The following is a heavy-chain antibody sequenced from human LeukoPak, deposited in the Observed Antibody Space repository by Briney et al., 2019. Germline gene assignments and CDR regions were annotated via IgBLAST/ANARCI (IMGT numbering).Heavy chain of an antibody. CDR3: ARVGAYDILTGYLYYFDY. Sequence: ASVKVSCKASGYTFTNYAISWLRQAPGQGLHWMGWISGYSGDTNYAQNLQGRVTTTTDTSTSTAYMELRSLRSDDTAVYYCARVGAYDILTGYLYYFDYWGQGTLVTVSS. J-gene: IGHJ4*02. CDR2: ISGYSGDT. D-gene: IGHD3-9*01. V-gene: IGHV1-18*01. CDR1: GYTFTNYA.